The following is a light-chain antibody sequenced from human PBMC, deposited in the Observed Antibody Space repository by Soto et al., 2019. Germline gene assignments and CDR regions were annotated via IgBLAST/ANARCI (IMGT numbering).Light chain of an antibody. CDR2: GTS. Sequence: QLTQSPSSLSASVGDRVTITCRASQDISRYLAWYQQKAGKAPKLLIYGTSTLQSGVPSRFSAVGSGTEFTLTISSLQPEDFETYHCQQLQRTPFTFGPGTTVDV. J-gene: IGKJ3*01. V-gene: IGKV1-9*01. CDR1: QDISRY. CDR3: QQLQRTPFT.